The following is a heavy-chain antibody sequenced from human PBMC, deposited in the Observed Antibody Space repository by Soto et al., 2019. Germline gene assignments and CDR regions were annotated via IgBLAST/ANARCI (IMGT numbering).Heavy chain of an antibody. CDR3: ARARLDTPALDY. V-gene: IGHV3-30-3*01. J-gene: IGHJ4*02. CDR2: ISYDGSNK. D-gene: IGHD2-2*01. Sequence: QVQLVESGGGVVQPGRSLRLSCAASGFTFSSYAMHWVRQAPGKGLEWVAVISYDGSNKYYADSVKGRFTISRDNSKNTRYLQMSSLRAEDTAVYYCARARLDTPALDYWAQGTLVTVSS. CDR1: GFTFSSYA.